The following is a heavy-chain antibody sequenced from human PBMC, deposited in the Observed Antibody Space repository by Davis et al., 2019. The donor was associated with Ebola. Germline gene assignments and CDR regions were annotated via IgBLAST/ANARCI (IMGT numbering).Heavy chain of an antibody. CDR2: INPHNGNT. V-gene: IGHV1-18*04. J-gene: IGHJ4*02. Sequence: ASVKVSCKASGYTFTSYGITWVRQAPGQGLEWMGWINPHNGNTNYAQNVQGRVTMTTDTSTSTAYMELRSLRSDDTAVYYCARAQFPTTSDHWGQGTLVTVSS. CDR1: GYTFTSYG. CDR3: ARAQFPTTSDH. D-gene: IGHD1-1*01.